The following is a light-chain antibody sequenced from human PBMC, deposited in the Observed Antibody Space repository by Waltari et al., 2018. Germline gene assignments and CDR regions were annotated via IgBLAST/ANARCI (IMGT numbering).Light chain of an antibody. V-gene: IGLV2-14*03. CDR1: SSDVGAYNY. CDR2: DVS. CDR3: SSYISSSTLEL. Sequence: QSPLTQPASVSGSPGQSITISCTGTSSDVGAYNYVSWYQQHPGKAPKLMIFDVSIRPSGVSNRFSGSKAGNTASLTISGLQAEDEADYYCSSYISSSTLELFGGGTSLTVL. J-gene: IGLJ2*01.